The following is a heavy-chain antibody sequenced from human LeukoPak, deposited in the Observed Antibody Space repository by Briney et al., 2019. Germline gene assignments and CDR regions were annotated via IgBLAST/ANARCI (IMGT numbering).Heavy chain of an antibody. CDR2: IKSKTDGGTT. Sequence: PGGSLRLSCGASGITFNNAWMTWVRQAPGKGLEWVGRIKSKTDGGTTDYAAPVKGRFTISRDDSKNMLYLQMNSLKTEDTAVYYCATERHTSGWYDASDIWGQGTMVIVSS. CDR3: ATERHTSGWYDASDI. J-gene: IGHJ3*02. V-gene: IGHV3-15*01. CDR1: GITFNNAW. D-gene: IGHD6-19*01.